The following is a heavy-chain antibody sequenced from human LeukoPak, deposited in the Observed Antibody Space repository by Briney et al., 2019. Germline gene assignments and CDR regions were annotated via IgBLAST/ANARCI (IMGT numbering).Heavy chain of an antibody. Sequence: ASVKVSCKASGGTFSSYAISWVRQAPGQGLEWMGGIIPIFGTANYAQKFQGRVTITTDESTSTAYMELSSLRSEDTAVYYCASLQLVLGWFDPWGQGTLVTVSS. J-gene: IGHJ5*02. CDR1: GGTFSSYA. CDR3: ASLQLVLGWFDP. CDR2: IIPIFGTA. V-gene: IGHV1-69*05. D-gene: IGHD6-13*01.